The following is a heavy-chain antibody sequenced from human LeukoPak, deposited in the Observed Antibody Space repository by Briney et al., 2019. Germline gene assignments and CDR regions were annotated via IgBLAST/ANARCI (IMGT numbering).Heavy chain of an antibody. D-gene: IGHD1/OR15-1a*01. J-gene: IGHJ4*02. CDR1: GFTVSSNY. V-gene: IGHV3-66*02. Sequence: AGGSLRLSCAASGFTVSSNYMSWVGQAPGKGLEWVSVIYSGGSTYYADSVKGRFTISRDNSKNTLYLQMNSLRAEDTAVYYCARAGMYNWNNPFDYWGQGTLVTVSS. CDR2: IYSGGST. CDR3: ARAGMYNWNNPFDY.